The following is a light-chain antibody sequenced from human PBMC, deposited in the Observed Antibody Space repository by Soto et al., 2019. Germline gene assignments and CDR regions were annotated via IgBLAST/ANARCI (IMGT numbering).Light chain of an antibody. V-gene: IGKV3-15*01. CDR1: QSVSSSY. Sequence: EIVLTQSPGTLSLSPGERATLSCRASQSVSSSYLAWYQQKPGQAPRLLIYDTSARATGDPARFSGSRSGPEFTLTINSLQSEDFAIYYCQRYNNWPLTFGGGTKVDIK. CDR2: DTS. CDR3: QRYNNWPLT. J-gene: IGKJ4*01.